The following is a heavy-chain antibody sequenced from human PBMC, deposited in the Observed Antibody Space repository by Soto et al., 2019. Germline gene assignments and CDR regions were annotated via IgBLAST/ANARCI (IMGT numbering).Heavy chain of an antibody. Sequence: QITLKESGPTLVKPTQTLTLTCTFSGFSLSSPAVGVNWIRQPPGKALEWLALIYCDDDKQYSPSLRSRRTITKDTSKNQVVLTMTNMDPVDTATYYCAHGSGWLSDYWGQGTLVTVSS. D-gene: IGHD6-19*01. CDR2: IYCDDDK. V-gene: IGHV2-5*02. CDR3: AHGSGWLSDY. J-gene: IGHJ4*02. CDR1: GFSLSSPAVG.